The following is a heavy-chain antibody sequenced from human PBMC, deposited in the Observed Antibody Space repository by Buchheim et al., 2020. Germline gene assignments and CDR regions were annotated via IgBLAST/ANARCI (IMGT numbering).Heavy chain of an antibody. Sequence: EVQLVESGGGLVQPGGSLRLSCAASGFTVSSNYMSWVRQAPGKGLEWVSVIYSGGSTYYADSVKGRFTTSRDNSKNTLYLQMNSLRAEDTAVYYCAREEDYYDSSGQPLWGQGTL. J-gene: IGHJ4*02. CDR2: IYSGGST. CDR1: GFTVSSNY. V-gene: IGHV3-66*01. CDR3: AREEDYYDSSGQPL. D-gene: IGHD3-22*01.